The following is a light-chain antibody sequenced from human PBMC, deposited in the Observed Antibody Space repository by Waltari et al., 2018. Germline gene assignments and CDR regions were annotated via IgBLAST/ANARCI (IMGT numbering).Light chain of an antibody. CDR2: DVL. V-gene: IGKV1-33*01. Sequence: DIQVTQSPSSLSVSVGDRVTITCQASQDIRKYLNWYQQKPGKAPKLLIFDVLNLETGVPSRFSGRGYGTDFTFTISSLQPEDIATYYCQQYQSLPITFGQGTRLEIK. CDR3: QQYQSLPIT. CDR1: QDIRKY. J-gene: IGKJ5*01.